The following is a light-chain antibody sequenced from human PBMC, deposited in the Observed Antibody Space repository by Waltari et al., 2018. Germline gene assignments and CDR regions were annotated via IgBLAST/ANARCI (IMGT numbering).Light chain of an antibody. CDR3: QQYDILPIT. V-gene: IGKV1-33*01. CDR1: QDISNF. CDR2: DAS. J-gene: IGKJ5*01. Sequence: DIQMTQSPSSLSASVGDRVIITCQASQDISNFLNWYQQKPGQAPKLLIYDASKLETGVPSRFSGSRSGTDFTFTISSLQPEDIATYYCQQYDILPITFGQGTRLEIK.